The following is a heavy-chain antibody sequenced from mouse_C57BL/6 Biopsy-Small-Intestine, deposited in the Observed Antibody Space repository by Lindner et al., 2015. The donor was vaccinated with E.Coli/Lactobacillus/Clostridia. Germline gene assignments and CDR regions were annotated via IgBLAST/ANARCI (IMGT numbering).Heavy chain of an antibody. D-gene: IGHD2-1*01. Sequence: VQLQESGPELVKPGASVKISCKASGYSFTSYYIHWVKQRPGHGLEWIGEILPGTGSTNYNEKFKGKATFTADTSSNTAYMQLSSLTTEESAIYYCARRYGNPYVMDYWGQGTSVTVSS. CDR3: ARRYGNPYVMDY. CDR2: ILPGTGST. V-gene: IGHV1-9*01. J-gene: IGHJ4*01. CDR1: GYSFTSYY.